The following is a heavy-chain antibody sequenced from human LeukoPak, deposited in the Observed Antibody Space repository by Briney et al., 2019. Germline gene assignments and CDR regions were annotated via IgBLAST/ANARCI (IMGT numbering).Heavy chain of an antibody. CDR3: ARGGNYRTIDY. D-gene: IGHD4-11*01. J-gene: IGHJ4*02. Sequence: PSQTLSLTCTVYGGSFSGYYWSWIRQPPGKGLEWIGEINHSGSTNYNPSLKRRATISVDTSKNQFSLKLSSVTAADTAVYYCARGGNYRTIDYWGQGTLVTASS. V-gene: IGHV4-34*01. CDR1: GGSFSGYY. CDR2: INHSGST.